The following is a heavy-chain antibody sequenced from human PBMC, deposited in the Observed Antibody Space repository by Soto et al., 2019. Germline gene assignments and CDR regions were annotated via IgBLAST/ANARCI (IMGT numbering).Heavy chain of an antibody. CDR1: GGSISSSNW. CDR2: IYHSGST. Sequence: QVQLQESGPGLVKPSGTLSLTCAVSGGSISSSNWWSWVRQPPGKGLELIGEIYHSGSTNYNPSLESSVTISVDKSKNQFSLKLSSVTDADTAVYYCARVSGSYYYGMDVWGQGTTVTVSS. V-gene: IGHV4-4*02. J-gene: IGHJ6*02. CDR3: ARVSGSYYYGMDV. D-gene: IGHD1-26*01.